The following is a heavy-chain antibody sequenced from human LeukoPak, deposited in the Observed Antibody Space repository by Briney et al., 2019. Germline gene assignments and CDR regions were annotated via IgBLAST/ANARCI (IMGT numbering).Heavy chain of an antibody. D-gene: IGHD2-21*01. CDR2: INHSGST. J-gene: IGHJ6*02. CDR3: ASVAYGMDV. Sequence: SETLSLTCAVYGGAFSGYYWSWIRQPPGKGLEWIGEINHSGSTNYNPSLKSRVTISVDTSKNQFSLELSSVTAADTAVYYCASVAYGMDVWGQGTTVIVSS. CDR1: GGAFSGYY. V-gene: IGHV4-34*01.